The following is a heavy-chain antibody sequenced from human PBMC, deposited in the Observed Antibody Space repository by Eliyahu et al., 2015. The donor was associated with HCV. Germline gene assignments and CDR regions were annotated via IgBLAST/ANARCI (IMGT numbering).Heavy chain of an antibody. CDR3: ARAIAATGLGHYFDS. CDR2: IYYSGIT. J-gene: IGHJ4*02. Sequence: QLQLQESGPGLVKPSETLSLTCTVSGGSISGSDYYWGWIRQPPGRGLEWIGGIYYSGITYYNPSLKSRVSTSVDTPKNQFSLKLSSLTAADTAAYYCARAIAATGLGHYFDSWGQGPLVTVSS. V-gene: IGHV4-39*07. CDR1: GGSISGSDYY. D-gene: IGHD2-15*01.